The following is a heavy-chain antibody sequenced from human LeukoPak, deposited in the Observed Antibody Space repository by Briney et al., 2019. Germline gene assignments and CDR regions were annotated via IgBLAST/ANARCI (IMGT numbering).Heavy chain of an antibody. V-gene: IGHV3-74*01. CDR1: EFTFSSHW. CDR3: ARGIESSRTVAIDL. J-gene: IGHJ4*02. Sequence: VGSLRLSCAASEFTFSSHWMYWVRQAPGKGLVWVARLSGDGGTTRHADSVKGRFTISRDNAKNTLYLQMNSLRVEDTALYYCARGIESSRTVAIDLWGQGTPVAVSS. CDR2: LSGDGGTT. D-gene: IGHD6-13*01.